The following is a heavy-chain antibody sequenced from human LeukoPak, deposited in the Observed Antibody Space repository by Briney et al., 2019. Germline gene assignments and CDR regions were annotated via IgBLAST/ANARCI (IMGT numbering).Heavy chain of an antibody. Sequence: GGSLRLFCAASGFTFSSYGMHWVRQAPGKGLEWVAVISYDGSSKYYADSVKGRFTISRDNSKNTLYLQMNSLRAEDTAVYYCAKDWGCSGSLDGWGQGTMVTVSS. CDR1: GFTFSSYG. V-gene: IGHV3-30*18. CDR3: AKDWGCSGSLDG. D-gene: IGHD1-26*01. J-gene: IGHJ3*01. CDR2: ISYDGSSK.